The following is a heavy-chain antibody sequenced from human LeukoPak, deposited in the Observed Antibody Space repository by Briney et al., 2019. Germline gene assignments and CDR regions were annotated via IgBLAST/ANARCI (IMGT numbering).Heavy chain of an antibody. J-gene: IGHJ5*02. V-gene: IGHV4-59*12. CDR3: TRDSGTTGEVKFDP. Sequence: SETLSLTCTVSGGSISSYYWTWIRQPPGKGLEWIGYIYYSGSTNYNASLKSRVTISVDTSKNQFSLRLTSVTAADTAMYYCTRDSGTTGEVKFDPWGQGTLVTVSS. D-gene: IGHD3-10*01. CDR2: IYYSGST. CDR1: GGSISSYY.